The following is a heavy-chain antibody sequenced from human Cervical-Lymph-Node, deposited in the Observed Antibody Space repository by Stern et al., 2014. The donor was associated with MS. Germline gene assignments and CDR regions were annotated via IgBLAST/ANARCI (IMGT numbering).Heavy chain of an antibody. D-gene: IGHD3-16*01. CDR2: ISYIGST. Sequence: VQLVEFGPGLVKPSKTLSLTCTVSGASISTVGYYWSWIRQHPGKGLEWIAYISYIGSTYYNPSLKSRVSISADTSKNQFSLNLTSVTAADTALYYCARSDRLWGSFDYWGQGTLVAVSS. V-gene: IGHV4-31*03. CDR3: ARSDRLWGSFDY. CDR1: GASISTVGYY. J-gene: IGHJ4*02.